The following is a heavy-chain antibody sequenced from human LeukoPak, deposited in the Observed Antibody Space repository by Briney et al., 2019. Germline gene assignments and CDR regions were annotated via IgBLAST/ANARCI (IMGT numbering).Heavy chain of an antibody. V-gene: IGHV4-34*01. CDR1: GGSFSGYY. Sequence: PSETLSLTCAVYGGSFSGYYWSWIRQPPGKGLEWIGEINISGSTNYNPSLKSRVTISVDTSKNQFSLKLSSVTAADTAVYYCAKEGHYDFWSGYYTGAAYYYYYMDVWGRGTTVTVSS. CDR2: INISGST. J-gene: IGHJ6*03. D-gene: IGHD3-3*01. CDR3: AKEGHYDFWSGYYTGAAYYYYYMDV.